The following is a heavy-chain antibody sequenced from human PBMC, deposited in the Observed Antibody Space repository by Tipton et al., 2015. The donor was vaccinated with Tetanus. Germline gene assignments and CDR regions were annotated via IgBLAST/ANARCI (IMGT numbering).Heavy chain of an antibody. J-gene: IGHJ2*01. CDR1: GFSFDDYA. CDR2: SIWNGATI. V-gene: IGHV3-9*01. CDR3: ASTTQQSFGLGVYSWGYSDL. Sequence: SLRLSCEGSGFSFDDYAMVWVRQGQRRGPEWVSGSIWNGATIGYANSVKGRFTISRDNARSSLYLHMKSLRVDDTAVYYCASTTQQSFGLGVYSWGYSDLWGRGTLVTFSP. D-gene: IGHD3/OR15-3a*01.